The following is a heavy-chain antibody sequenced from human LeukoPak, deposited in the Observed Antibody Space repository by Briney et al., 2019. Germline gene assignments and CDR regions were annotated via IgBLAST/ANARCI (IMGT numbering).Heavy chain of an antibody. Sequence: PSETLSLTCTVSGGFISNYYWSWIRQPAGKGLESIGHISTSGSTNYNPSLKSRVTMSVDTSKNQFSLKLSSVTAADTAVYYCARVDRYDFYFDYWGQGTLVTVSS. CDR3: ARVDRYDFYFDY. CDR1: GGFISNYY. V-gene: IGHV4-4*07. D-gene: IGHD3-3*01. J-gene: IGHJ4*02. CDR2: ISTSGST.